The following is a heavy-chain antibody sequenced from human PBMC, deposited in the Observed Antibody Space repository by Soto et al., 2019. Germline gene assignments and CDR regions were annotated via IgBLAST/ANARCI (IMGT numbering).Heavy chain of an antibody. D-gene: IGHD2-15*01. V-gene: IGHV3-21*01. CDR2: ISSSSSYI. CDR1: GFTFSSYS. CDR3: AREFYCSGGSCHYYYYGMDV. J-gene: IGHJ6*02. Sequence: PGGSLRLSCAASGFTFSSYSMNWVRQAPGKGLEWVSSISSSSSYIYYADSVKGRFTISRDNAKNSLYLQMNSLRAEDTAVYYCAREFYCSGGSCHYYYYGMDVWGQGTTVTVSS.